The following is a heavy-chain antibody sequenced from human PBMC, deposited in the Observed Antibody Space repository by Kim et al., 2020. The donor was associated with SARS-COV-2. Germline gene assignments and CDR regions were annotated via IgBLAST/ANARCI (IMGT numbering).Heavy chain of an antibody. CDR1: GYTLTELS. Sequence: ASVKVSCKVSGYTLTELSMHWVRQAPGKGLEWMGGFDPEDGETIYAQKFQGRVTMTEDTSTDTAYMELSSLRSEDTAVYYCATTITGTTDSLFDYWGQGTLVTVSS. D-gene: IGHD1-20*01. J-gene: IGHJ4*02. CDR2: FDPEDGET. V-gene: IGHV1-24*01. CDR3: ATTITGTTDSLFDY.